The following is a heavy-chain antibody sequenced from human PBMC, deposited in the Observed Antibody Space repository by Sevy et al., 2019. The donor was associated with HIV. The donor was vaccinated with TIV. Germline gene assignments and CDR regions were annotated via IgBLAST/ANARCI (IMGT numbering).Heavy chain of an antibody. J-gene: IGHJ6*02. CDR1: GFTVSSNY. CDR2: IYSDGNT. Sequence: GGSLRLSCAASGFTVSSNYMSWVRQAPGKGLEWMSVIYSDGNTYYADSVKGRFTISRDNSKITLYLEMNSLRAEDTAVYYCARGLILEGSWYGMDVWGQGTTVTVSS. CDR3: ARGLILEGSWYGMDV. V-gene: IGHV3-53*01. D-gene: IGHD3-3*01.